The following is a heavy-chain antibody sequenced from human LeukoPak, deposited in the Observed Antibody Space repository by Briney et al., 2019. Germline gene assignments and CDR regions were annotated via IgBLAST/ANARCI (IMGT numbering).Heavy chain of an antibody. Sequence: PSETLSLTCAVYGGSFSGYYWSWIRQLPGKGLEWIGEINHSGSTNYNPSLKSQVTISVDTSKNQFSLKLSPVTAADTAVYYCASRGSSWYGHIDYWGQGTLVTVSS. J-gene: IGHJ4*02. CDR1: GGSFSGYY. CDR2: INHSGST. D-gene: IGHD6-13*01. V-gene: IGHV4-34*01. CDR3: ASRGSSWYGHIDY.